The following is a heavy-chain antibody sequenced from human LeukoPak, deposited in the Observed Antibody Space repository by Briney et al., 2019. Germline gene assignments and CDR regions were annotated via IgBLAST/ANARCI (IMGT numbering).Heavy chain of an antibody. Sequence: SETLSLTCTISGSSITSVSRHWGWIRQPPGKGLEWIGDIYYTGSTYYSPSLRSRVTMSVHTSENQFSLRLNSVTAVDTAVYYCARRWGNIVGVTYEYWGQGTLVTVSS. CDR2: IYYTGST. CDR1: GSSITSVSRH. V-gene: IGHV4-39*01. D-gene: IGHD3-16*01. J-gene: IGHJ4*02. CDR3: ARRWGNIVGVTYEY.